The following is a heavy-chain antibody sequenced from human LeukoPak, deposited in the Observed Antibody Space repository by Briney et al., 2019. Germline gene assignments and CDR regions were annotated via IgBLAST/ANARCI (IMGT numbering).Heavy chain of an antibody. CDR2: INPNSGDT. D-gene: IGHD2-15*01. V-gene: IGHV1-2*02. CDR3: ARDQAFVYCSGGTCYDDY. CDR1: GYTFTGYY. Sequence: EASVKVSCKASGYTFTGYYMHWVRQAPGQGLEWMGWINPNSGDTHYAQKFQGRVTMTRDTSINTAYMELSRLGSDDTAVYYCARDQAFVYCSGGTCYDDYWGQGSLVTVSS. J-gene: IGHJ4*02.